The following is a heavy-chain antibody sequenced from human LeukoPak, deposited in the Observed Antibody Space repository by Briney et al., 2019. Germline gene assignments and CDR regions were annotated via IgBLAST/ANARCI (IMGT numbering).Heavy chain of an antibody. Sequence: EASVKVSCKASGYTFTSYGISWVRQAPGQGLEWMGWISAYNGNTDYAQKLQGRVTMTTDTSTSTAYMELRSLRSDDTAVYYCARVTVGYSSSWYEDGYWGQGTLVTVSS. J-gene: IGHJ4*02. D-gene: IGHD6-13*01. V-gene: IGHV1-18*01. CDR2: ISAYNGNT. CDR3: ARVTVGYSSSWYEDGY. CDR1: GYTFTSYG.